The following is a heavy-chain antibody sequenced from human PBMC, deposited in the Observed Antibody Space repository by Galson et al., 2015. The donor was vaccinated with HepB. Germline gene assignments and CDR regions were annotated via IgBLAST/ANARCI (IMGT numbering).Heavy chain of an antibody. CDR3: AKRAAALLGGAFDI. V-gene: IGHV3-9*01. CDR1: GFTFDDYA. J-gene: IGHJ3*02. CDR2: ISWNSGSI. Sequence: SLRLSCAASGFTFDDYAMHWVRQAPGKGLEWVSGISWNSGSIGYADSVKGRFTISRDNAKNSLYLQMNSLRAEDTALYYCAKRAAALLGGAFDIWVQGTMVTVSS. D-gene: IGHD6-13*01.